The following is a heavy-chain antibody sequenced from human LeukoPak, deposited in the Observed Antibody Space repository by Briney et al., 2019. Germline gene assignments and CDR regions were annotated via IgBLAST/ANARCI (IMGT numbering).Heavy chain of an antibody. CDR1: GGTFSSYA. Sequence: SVKVSCKASGGTFSSYAISWVRQAPGQGLEWMGGIIPIFGTANYARKFQGRVTITADESTSTAYMELSSLRSEDTAVYYCARPYSSSPDHYYYYGMDVWGQGTTVTVSS. D-gene: IGHD6-6*01. CDR2: IIPIFGTA. J-gene: IGHJ6*02. V-gene: IGHV1-69*01. CDR3: ARPYSSSPDHYYYYGMDV.